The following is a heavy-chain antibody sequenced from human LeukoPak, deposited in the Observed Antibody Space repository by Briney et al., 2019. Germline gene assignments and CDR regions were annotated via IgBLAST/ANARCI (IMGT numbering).Heavy chain of an antibody. CDR1: GDSMNTYY. Sequence: SETLSLTCTVSGDSMNTYYWSWIQQPAGKGLEWIGRIYSNGNTYYNPSLNSRVTMSVDTSKNQFSLKLSSVTAADTAVYYCARDQSGYSNFDYWCQGTLVTVSS. V-gene: IGHV4-4*07. J-gene: IGHJ4*02. D-gene: IGHD5-12*01. CDR3: ARDQSGYSNFDY. CDR2: IYSNGNT.